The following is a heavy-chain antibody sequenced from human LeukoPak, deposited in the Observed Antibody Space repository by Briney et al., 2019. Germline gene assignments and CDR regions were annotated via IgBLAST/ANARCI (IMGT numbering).Heavy chain of an antibody. J-gene: IGHJ6*02. CDR1: GFTLSSYA. V-gene: IGHV3-23*01. CDR2: VDGGGGGT. CDR3: AREGPSPNYYDSSGPPSLYYYYGMDV. Sequence: GGSLRLSCAASGFTLSSYAMTWVRQAPGRGLEWVSSVDGGGGGTYYADSVKGRFTISRDNSKDTLYLQMNGLRAEDTAVYYCAREGPSPNYYDSSGPPSLYYYYGMDVWGQGTTVTVSS. D-gene: IGHD3-22*01.